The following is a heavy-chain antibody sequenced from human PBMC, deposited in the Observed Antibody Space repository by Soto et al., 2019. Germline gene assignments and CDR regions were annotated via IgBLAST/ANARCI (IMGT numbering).Heavy chain of an antibody. CDR3: ARAGERPPSWYFDL. CDR2: IYHSGST. D-gene: IGHD7-27*01. V-gene: IGHV4-30-2*01. CDR1: GGSISSGGYS. Sequence: SETLSLTCAGSGGSISSGGYSWSWIRQPPGKGLEWIGYIYHSGSTYYNPSLKSRVTISVDRSKNQFSLKLSSVTAADKAVYYCARAGERPPSWYFDLWGRGTLVTVSS. J-gene: IGHJ2*01.